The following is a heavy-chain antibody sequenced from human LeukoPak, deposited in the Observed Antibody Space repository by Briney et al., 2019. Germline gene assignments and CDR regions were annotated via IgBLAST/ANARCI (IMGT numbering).Heavy chain of an antibody. V-gene: IGHV3-23*01. J-gene: IGHJ4*02. CDR3: AKNGKDNYDMFFDY. CDR1: GFTFSSYA. D-gene: IGHD3-9*01. Sequence: GRCLRLSCAASGFTFSSYAMSWVRRAPGKGLVWVSAISGSGGSTYYADSVRGRFTISRDNYKNTLYLQMNTLRAEDTAIYYCAKNGKDNYDMFFDYWGQGALVTVSS. CDR2: ISGSGGST.